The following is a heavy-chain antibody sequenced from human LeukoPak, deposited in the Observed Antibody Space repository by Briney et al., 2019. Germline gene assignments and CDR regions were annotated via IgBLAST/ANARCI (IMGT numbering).Heavy chain of an antibody. CDR2: IYYTGST. CDR1: GGSVSSYY. J-gene: IGHJ4*02. V-gene: IGHV4-59*08. D-gene: IGHD3-10*01. Sequence: SETLSLTCTVSGGSVSSYYWSWIRQPPGKGLEWIAYIYYTGSTNYNPSLKSRVTISVDTSKNQFSLKLSSVTAADTAVYYCARHLDYSGSGTYFDYWGRGTLVTVSS. CDR3: ARHLDYSGSGTYFDY.